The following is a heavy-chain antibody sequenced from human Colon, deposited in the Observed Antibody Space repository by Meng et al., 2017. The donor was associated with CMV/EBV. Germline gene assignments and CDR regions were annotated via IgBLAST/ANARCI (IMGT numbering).Heavy chain of an antibody. CDR1: GYTFTGYW. V-gene: IGHV1-2*06. J-gene: IGHJ4*02. CDR3: TREGFDY. Sequence: QVQLVQSGVEVKKPGTSVNLSCKASGYTFTGYWMHWVRQAPGLGLEWMGRIKPSTGDTNYAQNFQGRVTVTRDTSISTVYMEVNSLTSDDTAVYYCTREGFDYWGQGALVTVSS. CDR2: IKPSTGDT.